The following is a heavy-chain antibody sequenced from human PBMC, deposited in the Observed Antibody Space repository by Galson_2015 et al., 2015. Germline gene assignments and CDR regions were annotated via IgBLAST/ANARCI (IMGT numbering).Heavy chain of an antibody. Sequence: QSGAEVKKPGESLKISCKGSGYTFSSYWIVWVRQMPGKGLDYMGTIYPGDSDTRYSPSFQGQVTISADKSISTAYLQWSSLKASDTAMYYCARPYCSGGTCYYYIDSWGQGTLVTVSP. CDR1: GYTFSSYW. V-gene: IGHV5-51*03. J-gene: IGHJ4*02. CDR2: IYPGDSDT. D-gene: IGHD2-15*01. CDR3: ARPYCSGGTCYYYIDS.